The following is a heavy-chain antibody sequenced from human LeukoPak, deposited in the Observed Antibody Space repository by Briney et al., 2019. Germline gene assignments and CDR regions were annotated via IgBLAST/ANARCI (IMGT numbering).Heavy chain of an antibody. Sequence: SETLSLTCAVYGGSFSGYYWSWLRQPPGKELEWIGEINHSGSTNYNPSLKSRVTMSVDTSKNQFSLKLSSVTAADTAVYYCARDSSSPYMDVWGQGTTVTVSS. CDR3: ARDSSSPYMDV. V-gene: IGHV4-34*01. CDR2: INHSGST. D-gene: IGHD6-6*01. CDR1: GGSFSGYY. J-gene: IGHJ6*02.